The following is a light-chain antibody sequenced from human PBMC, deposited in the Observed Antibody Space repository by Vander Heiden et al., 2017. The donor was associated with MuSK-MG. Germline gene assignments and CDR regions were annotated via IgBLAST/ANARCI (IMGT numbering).Light chain of an antibody. CDR1: QSVSSN. CDR2: GAS. V-gene: IGKV3-15*01. Sequence: EIVMTQSPATLSVSPGERATLSCRASQSVSSNLAWYQQKPGQAPRLLIYGASTRATGIPARFSGSAYGTEFTLTISSRQSEDFAVYYCQQNNNSPSYTFGQGTKLEIK. J-gene: IGKJ2*01. CDR3: QQNNNSPSYT.